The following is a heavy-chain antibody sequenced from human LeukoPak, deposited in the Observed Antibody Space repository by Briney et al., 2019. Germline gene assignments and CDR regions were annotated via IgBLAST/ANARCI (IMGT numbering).Heavy chain of an antibody. CDR2: ISHSGVT. Sequence: PSETLSLTCGVDGGSLSGYYWSWIRQSPGTGLEWIGEISHSGVTSYNPSLESRVTISIDTSKNQFSLNLRAVTAADTAVYYCARAPEVKRQRQRVNWFDPWGQGTLVTVSS. CDR3: ARAPEVKRQRQRVNWFDP. CDR1: GGSLSGYY. V-gene: IGHV4-34*01. D-gene: IGHD1-1*01. J-gene: IGHJ5*02.